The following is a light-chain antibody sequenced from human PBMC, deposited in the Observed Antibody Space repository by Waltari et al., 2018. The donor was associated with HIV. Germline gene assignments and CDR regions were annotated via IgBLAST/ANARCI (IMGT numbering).Light chain of an antibody. J-gene: IGKJ1*01. CDR1: QGINRW. CDR2: AAS. CDR3: QQLDSFPRT. Sequence: DIQMTQSPSSVSASVGDRVTITCRASQGINRWLAWYQQKAGKPPKLLIYAASKLYSRVASRFRGSGSGTEFTLTIGSLQPEDFATYYCQQLDSFPRTFGPGTKVEI. V-gene: IGKV1-12*01.